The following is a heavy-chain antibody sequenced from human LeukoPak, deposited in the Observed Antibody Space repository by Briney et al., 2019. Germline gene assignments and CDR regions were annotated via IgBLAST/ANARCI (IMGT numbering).Heavy chain of an antibody. V-gene: IGHV4-34*01. CDR1: GGSSSGYY. Sequence: SETLSLTCAVYGGSSSGYYWSWIRQPPGKGLEWIGEINHSGSTNYNPSLKSRVTISVDTSKNQFSLKLSSVTAADTAVYYCARGLSFAIWPYYSMDVWGKGTTVTVSS. CDR2: INHSGST. J-gene: IGHJ6*03. CDR3: ARGLSFAIWPYYSMDV. D-gene: IGHD3-16*01.